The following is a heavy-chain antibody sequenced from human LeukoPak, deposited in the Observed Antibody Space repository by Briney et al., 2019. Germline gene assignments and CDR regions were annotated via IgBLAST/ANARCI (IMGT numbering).Heavy chain of an antibody. Sequence: SDTLTLTCAVYGGSFSGCYWSWIRQPPGKGLEWIGEINHSGSTNYNPSLKIRVTVSVDTSKNQFSLKLSSVTAADTAVYYCARGLGDILTGYYRGRGYYFDYWGQGTLVTVSS. V-gene: IGHV4-34*01. J-gene: IGHJ4*02. CDR1: GGSFSGCY. D-gene: IGHD3-9*01. CDR2: INHSGST. CDR3: ARGLGDILTGYYRGRGYYFDY.